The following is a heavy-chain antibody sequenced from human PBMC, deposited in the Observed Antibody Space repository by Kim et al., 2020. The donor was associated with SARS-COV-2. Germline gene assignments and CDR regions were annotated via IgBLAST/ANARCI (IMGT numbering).Heavy chain of an antibody. V-gene: IGHV4-30-2*04. J-gene: IGHJ4*02. CDR3: ARLEPYYYDSSGYYYFDY. Sequence: KSRVTRSVDTSKNQFSLKLSSVTAADTAVYYCARLEPYYYDSSGYYYFDYWGQGTLVTVSS. D-gene: IGHD3-22*01.